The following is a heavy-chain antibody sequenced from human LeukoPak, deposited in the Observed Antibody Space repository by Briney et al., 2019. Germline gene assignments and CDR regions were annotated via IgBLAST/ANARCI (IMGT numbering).Heavy chain of an antibody. Sequence: GESLKISCKGSGYSFTSFWIGWVRQMPGKGLEWMGIIYPGDSDTRYSPSFQGQVTISADKSISTAYLQWSSLKASDTAMYYCARQLGSNCSSTSCYLPTASYYYYGMDVWGQGTTVTVSS. J-gene: IGHJ6*02. D-gene: IGHD2-2*01. CDR1: GYSFTSFW. CDR2: IYPGDSDT. V-gene: IGHV5-51*01. CDR3: ARQLGSNCSSTSCYLPTASYYYYGMDV.